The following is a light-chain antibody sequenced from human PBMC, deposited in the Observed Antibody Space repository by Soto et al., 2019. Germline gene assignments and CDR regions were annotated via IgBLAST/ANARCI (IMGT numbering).Light chain of an antibody. CDR1: QSVSSSY. CDR3: QQYGSSLIFT. V-gene: IGKV3-20*01. Sequence: EIVLTQSPGTLSLSPGERATLSCRASQSVSSSYLAWYQQKPGQAPRLLIYGASSRATGIPDRFSGSGSGTDLTLTISRLEPEDFAVDYCQQYGSSLIFTFGPGTKVDIK. J-gene: IGKJ3*01. CDR2: GAS.